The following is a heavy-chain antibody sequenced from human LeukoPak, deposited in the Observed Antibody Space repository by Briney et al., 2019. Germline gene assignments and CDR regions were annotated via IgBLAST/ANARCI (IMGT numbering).Heavy chain of an antibody. V-gene: IGHV3-23*01. D-gene: IGHD3-10*01. Sequence: GGSLRLSCAASGFTFSSYAMSWVRQAPGKGLEWVSAISGSGGSTYYADFVKGRFTIPRDNSKNTLYLQMNSLRAEDTAVYYCAKLGPLYYYGSGSYYPNDYWGQGTLVTVSS. J-gene: IGHJ4*02. CDR2: ISGSGGST. CDR1: GFTFSSYA. CDR3: AKLGPLYYYGSGSYYPNDY.